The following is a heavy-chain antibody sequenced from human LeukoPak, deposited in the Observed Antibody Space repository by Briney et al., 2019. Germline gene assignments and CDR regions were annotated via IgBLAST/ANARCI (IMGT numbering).Heavy chain of an antibody. V-gene: IGHV4-39*01. CDR1: GVSFTTSAFY. Sequence: SETLSLTCTVFGVSFTTSAFYGAWLRQPPGRGLEWIGSIAYSGINYYKPSLRGRVTISGDTAKNQFSLKLSSVTAADTAVYYGARHNDYASLMDVWGQGTTVTVSS. J-gene: IGHJ6*02. D-gene: IGHD2-2*01. CDR2: IAYSGIN. CDR3: ARHNDYASLMDV.